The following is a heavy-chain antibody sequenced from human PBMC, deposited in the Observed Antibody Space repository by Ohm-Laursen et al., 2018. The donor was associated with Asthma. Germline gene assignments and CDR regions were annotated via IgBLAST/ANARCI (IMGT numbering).Heavy chain of an antibody. D-gene: IGHD4/OR15-4a*01. J-gene: IGHJ5*02. CDR3: AREVLTGDWFDP. V-gene: IGHV1-69*01. Sequence: GSSVKVSCKASGGTFSSYAISWVRQAPGQGLEWMGGIIPIFGTANYTQKFQGRVTITADESTSTAYMELSSLRSEDTAVYYCAREVLTGDWFDPWGQGTLVTVSS. CDR1: GGTFSSYA. CDR2: IIPIFGTA.